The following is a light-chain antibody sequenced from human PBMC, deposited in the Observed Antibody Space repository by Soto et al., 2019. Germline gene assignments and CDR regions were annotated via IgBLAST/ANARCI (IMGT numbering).Light chain of an antibody. CDR1: QSISSW. CDR2: VAS. V-gene: IGKV1-5*01. Sequence: DIQMTQSPSTLSASVGDRVTITCRASQSISSWLAWYQQKPGKAPKPMIYVASSLESGVPSRFSGSGSGKEFTLTISSLQPDDFATYYCQQYNSYPGTFGQGTKVEIK. CDR3: QQYNSYPGT. J-gene: IGKJ1*01.